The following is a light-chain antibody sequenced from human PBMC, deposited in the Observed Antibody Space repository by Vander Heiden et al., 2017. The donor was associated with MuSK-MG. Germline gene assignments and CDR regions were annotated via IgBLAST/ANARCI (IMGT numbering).Light chain of an antibody. Sequence: EIVLTQSPGTLSLSPGKRATLSCRASQSVSSSYLAWYQQKPGQAPRLLIYGASSRATGIPDFTLTISRREPEDFAVYYCQQYGSSPLTFGQGTKVEIK. CDR2: GAS. V-gene: IGKV3-20*01. CDR1: QSVSSSY. CDR3: QQYGSSPLT. J-gene: IGKJ1*01.